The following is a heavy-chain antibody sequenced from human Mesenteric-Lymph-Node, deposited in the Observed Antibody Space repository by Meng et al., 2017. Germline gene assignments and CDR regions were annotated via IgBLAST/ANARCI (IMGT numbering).Heavy chain of an antibody. CDR3: ARDLVGVNDDHY. J-gene: IGHJ4*02. Sequence: ESLKISCTASGFTFNNFWMTWVRQAPGKGLEWVANINQDGSEKYYVDSVKGRFTISRDNAKNSLYLQMNSLRADDTAVYYCARDLVGVNDDHYWGQGTLVTVSS. CDR2: INQDGSEK. CDR1: GFTFNNFW. D-gene: IGHD3-10*01. V-gene: IGHV3-7*01.